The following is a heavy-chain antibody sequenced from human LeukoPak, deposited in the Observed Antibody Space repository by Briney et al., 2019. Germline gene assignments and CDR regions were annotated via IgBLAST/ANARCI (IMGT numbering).Heavy chain of an antibody. CDR2: ISSSSSYI. J-gene: IGHJ4*02. CDR1: GFTFSSYS. V-gene: IGHV3-21*01. D-gene: IGHD5-18*01. Sequence: GGSLRLSCAASGFTFSSYSMNWVRQAPGKGLEWVSSISSSSSYIYYADSVKGRFTISRDNAKNSLYLQMNSLRAEDTAVYYCAREPPRHSYGSYYFDYWGQGTLVTVSS. CDR3: AREPPRHSYGSYYFDY.